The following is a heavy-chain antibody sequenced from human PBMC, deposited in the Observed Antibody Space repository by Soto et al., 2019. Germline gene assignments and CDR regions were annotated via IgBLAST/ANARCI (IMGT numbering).Heavy chain of an antibody. CDR3: ARVGRGYSSGWNTGGAFDI. V-gene: IGHV3-48*01. D-gene: IGHD6-19*01. Sequence: EVQLVESGGGLVQPGGSLRLSCAASGFTFSSYSMNWVRQAPGKGLEWVSYISSSSSTIYYADSVKGRFTISRDNAKNSLYLQMNSLRAEDTAVYYCARVGRGYSSGWNTGGAFDIWGQGTMVTVSS. CDR2: ISSSSSTI. CDR1: GFTFSSYS. J-gene: IGHJ3*02.